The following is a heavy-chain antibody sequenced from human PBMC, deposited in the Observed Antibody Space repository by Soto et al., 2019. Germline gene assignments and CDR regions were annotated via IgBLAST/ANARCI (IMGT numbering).Heavy chain of an antibody. J-gene: IGHJ4*02. CDR3: ARDRSSGRSGYSDX. Sequence: SETRSLTFAVSGGSIISSNWWSWVRQPPGKGRECIGEIYHSGSTNYNPSLKSRVTISVDKSKNQFSLKLSSVTAEDTAVYYCARDRSSGRSGYSDXWGQGTLVTVSX. D-gene: IGHD3-3*01. CDR2: IYHSGST. V-gene: IGHV4-4*02. CDR1: GGSIISSNW.